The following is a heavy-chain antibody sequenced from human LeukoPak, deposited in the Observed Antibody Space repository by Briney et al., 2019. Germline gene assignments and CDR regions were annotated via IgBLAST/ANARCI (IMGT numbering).Heavy chain of an antibody. V-gene: IGHV4-39*01. D-gene: IGHD1-26*01. J-gene: IGHJ3*02. CDR3: ARRNSGSYYRSAFDI. CDR2: IYYSGST. CDR1: GGSISSSSYY. Sequence: SETLSLTCTVSGGSISSSSYYWGWIRQPSGKGLEWIGSIYYSGSTYYNPSLKSRVTISVDTSKNQFSLKLSSVTAADTAVYYCARRNSGSYYRSAFDIWGQGTMVTVSS.